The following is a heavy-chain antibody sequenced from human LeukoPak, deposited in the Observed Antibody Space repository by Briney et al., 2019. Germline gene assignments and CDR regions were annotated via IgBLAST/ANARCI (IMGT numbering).Heavy chain of an antibody. J-gene: IGHJ5*02. D-gene: IGHD4-17*01. CDR3: AKDKAVTPGWFHP. V-gene: IGHV3-23*01. Sequence: GGSLRLSCAAPGFTFSSYAMNWVRQVPGKGLEWVSAITGRGDSTYYADSVKGRFTISRDNSKNTLYLQMNSLRAEDTAVYYCAKDKAVTPGWFHPWGQGTLVTVSS. CDR2: ITGRGDST. CDR1: GFTFSSYA.